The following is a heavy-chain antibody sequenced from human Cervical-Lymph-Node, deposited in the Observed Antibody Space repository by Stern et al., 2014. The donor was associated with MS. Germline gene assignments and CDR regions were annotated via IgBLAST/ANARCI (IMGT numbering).Heavy chain of an antibody. V-gene: IGHV3-30*18. CDR3: AKDGYARIFDY. CDR1: GFSFSDYG. D-gene: IGHD5-12*01. CDR2: IFHDRSHE. J-gene: IGHJ4*02. Sequence: VQLVESGGGVVQPGGSLRLSCAVSGFSFSDYGMHWVRQSPGKGLEWVAVIFHDRSHEYYADTVKGPFTISRDNSKITLYLQMNSLRIEDTAVYYCAKDGYARIFDYWGQGTLVTV.